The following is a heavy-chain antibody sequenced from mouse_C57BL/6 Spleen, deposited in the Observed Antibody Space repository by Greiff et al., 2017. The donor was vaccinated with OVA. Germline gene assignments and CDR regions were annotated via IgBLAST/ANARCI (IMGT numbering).Heavy chain of an antibody. V-gene: IGHV1-64*01. CDR3: ARYYDYDGDYAMDY. CDR2: IHPNSGST. Sequence: QVQLKQPGAELVKPGASVKLSCKASGYTFTSYWMHWVKQRPGQGLEWIGMIHPNSGSTNYNEKFKSKATLTVDKSSSTAYMQLSSLTSEDSAVYYCARYYDYDGDYAMDYWGQGTSVTVSS. D-gene: IGHD2-4*01. CDR1: GYTFTSYW. J-gene: IGHJ4*01.